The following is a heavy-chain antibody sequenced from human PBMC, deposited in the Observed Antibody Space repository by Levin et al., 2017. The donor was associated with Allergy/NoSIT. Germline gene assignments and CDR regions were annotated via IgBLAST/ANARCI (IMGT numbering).Heavy chain of an antibody. CDR2: ISYDGSNK. CDR3: AKGWGSGSYYNSNY. D-gene: IGHD3-10*01. Sequence: PGGSLRLSCAASGFTFSSYGMHWVRQAPGKGLEWVAVISYDGSNKYYADSVKGRFTISRDNSKNTLYLQMNSLRAEDTAVYYCAKGWGSGSYYNSNYWGQGTLVTVSS. V-gene: IGHV3-30*18. CDR1: GFTFSSYG. J-gene: IGHJ4*02.